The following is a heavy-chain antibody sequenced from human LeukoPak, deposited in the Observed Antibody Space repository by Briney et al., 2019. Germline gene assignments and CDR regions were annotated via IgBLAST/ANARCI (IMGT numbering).Heavy chain of an antibody. CDR2: IYTSGST. V-gene: IGHV4-61*02. Sequence: SQTLSLTCTVSGGSISSGSYYWSWIRQAAGKGLEWIGRIYTSGSTNYNPSLKSRVTISVDTSKNQFSLKLSSVTAADTAVYYCARDIEMATTNGAFDIWRQGTMVTVSS. CDR1: GGSISSGSYY. D-gene: IGHD5-24*01. CDR3: ARDIEMATTNGAFDI. J-gene: IGHJ3*02.